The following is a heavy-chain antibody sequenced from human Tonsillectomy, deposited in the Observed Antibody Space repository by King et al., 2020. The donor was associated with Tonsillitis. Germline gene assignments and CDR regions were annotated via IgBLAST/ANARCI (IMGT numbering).Heavy chain of an antibody. Sequence: VQLVESGAEVKKPGASVKVSCKASGYTFTSYGISWVRQAPGQGLEWMGWISAYIGNTNYAQKLQGRVTMTTDTSTSTAYMDLRSLRSDDTAVYYCARDTHYYDSSGYYYEKGAFDIWGQGTMVTVSS. CDR3: ARDTHYYDSSGYYYEKGAFDI. CDR1: GYTFTSYG. J-gene: IGHJ3*02. V-gene: IGHV1-18*01. CDR2: ISAYIGNT. D-gene: IGHD3-22*01.